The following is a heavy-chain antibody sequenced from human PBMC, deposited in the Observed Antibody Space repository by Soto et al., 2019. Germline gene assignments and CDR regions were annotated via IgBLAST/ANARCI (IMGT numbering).Heavy chain of an antibody. CDR1: GFTFSNYN. J-gene: IGHJ6*02. CDR3: ARESYSYGYYYGMDV. V-gene: IGHV3-48*01. D-gene: IGHD5-18*01. CDR2: ISTGGSTI. Sequence: GGSLRLSCSASGFTFSNYNMNWVRQAPGKGLEWVSYISTGGSTIYYADSVKGRFTISRDNAKNHLSLKLYSVTAADTAVYYCARESYSYGYYYGMDVWGQGTTVTVSS.